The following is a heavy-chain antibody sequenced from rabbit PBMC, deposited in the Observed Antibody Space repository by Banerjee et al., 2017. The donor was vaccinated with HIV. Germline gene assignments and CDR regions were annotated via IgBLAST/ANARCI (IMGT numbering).Heavy chain of an antibody. D-gene: IGHD6-1*01. CDR3: ARGGADGGLNFRYGLTRLDL. CDR1: GFSFSSGYY. V-gene: IGHV1S40*01. CDR2: IYTGSGT. J-gene: IGHJ3*01. Sequence: QSLEESGGDLVKPGASLTLTCTASGFSFSSGYYMCWVRQAPGKGLEWIACIYTGSGTWYASWAKGQFTISKTSSTTVTLQMTSLTAADTATYFCARGGADGGLNFRYGLTRLDLWGQGTLVTVS.